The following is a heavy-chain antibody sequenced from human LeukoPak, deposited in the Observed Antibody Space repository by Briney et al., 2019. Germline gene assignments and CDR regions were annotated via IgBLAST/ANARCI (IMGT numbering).Heavy chain of an antibody. Sequence: PGGSLRLSCAASGFTFSSFDMHWVRQPTGQGLEWGSTIGTASDTYYPGSVEGRFTLSRDNAKNSLYLQMNSLTAGDTAVYYCARGLRRGKYYYMDVWGKGTTVTVSS. V-gene: IGHV3-13*01. J-gene: IGHJ6*03. CDR1: GFTFSSFD. CDR3: ARGLRRGKYYYMDV. CDR2: IGTASDT. D-gene: IGHD1-1*01.